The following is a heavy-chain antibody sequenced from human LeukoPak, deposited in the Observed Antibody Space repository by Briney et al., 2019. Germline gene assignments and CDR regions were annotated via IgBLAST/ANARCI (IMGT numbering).Heavy chain of an antibody. CDR2: IWYDGSNK. Sequence: GGSLRLSCAASGFTFSSCGMHWVRQAPGKGLEWVAVIWYDGSNKYYADSVKGRFTISRDNSKNTLYLQMNSLRAEDTAVYYCARGPQSYYYDSSGYYIDYWGQGTLVTVSS. J-gene: IGHJ4*02. V-gene: IGHV3-33*01. D-gene: IGHD3-22*01. CDR1: GFTFSSCG. CDR3: ARGPQSYYYDSSGYYIDY.